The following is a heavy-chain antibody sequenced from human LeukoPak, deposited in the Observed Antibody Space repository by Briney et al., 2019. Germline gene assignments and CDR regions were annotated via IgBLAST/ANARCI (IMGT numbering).Heavy chain of an antibody. Sequence: PGGSLRLSCAASGFTFSSYSMNWVRQAPGKGLEWVSSISSSSSYIYYADSVKGRFTISRDNAKNSLYLQMNSLRAEDTAVYYCARTGANYVWGSPYYFDYWGQGTLVTVSS. CDR3: ARTGANYVWGSPYYFDY. V-gene: IGHV3-21*01. D-gene: IGHD3-16*01. J-gene: IGHJ4*02. CDR1: GFTFSSYS. CDR2: ISSSSSYI.